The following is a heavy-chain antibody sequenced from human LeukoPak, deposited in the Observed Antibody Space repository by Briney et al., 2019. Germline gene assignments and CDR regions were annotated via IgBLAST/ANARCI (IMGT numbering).Heavy chain of an antibody. D-gene: IGHD3-9*01. CDR1: GYTFTNYW. CDR2: IYPGDSDT. V-gene: IGHV5-51*01. J-gene: IGHJ4*02. Sequence: GESLKISCKGSGYTFTNYWIAWVRQRLGKGLEWMGTIYPGDSDTRYSPSFQGQVTISADKSISTAYLQWRSLKASDIATYYCARPRYSYFDYWGQGTLVTVSS. CDR3: ARPRYSYFDY.